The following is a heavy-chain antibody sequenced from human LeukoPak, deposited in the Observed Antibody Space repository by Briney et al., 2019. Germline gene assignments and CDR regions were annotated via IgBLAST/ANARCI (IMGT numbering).Heavy chain of an antibody. D-gene: IGHD6-25*01. CDR2: VSAYNGNT. CDR3: GRHDGGSGWPWLGIDY. Sequence: ASVKVSCKASGYTFSSYGISWVRQAPGQGLEWMGWVSAYNGNTNYAQKFQGRVTMTTDTPTSTVYMELRSLRSDDTAVYYCGRHDGGSGWPWLGIDYWGQGTLVTVSS. V-gene: IGHV1-18*01. J-gene: IGHJ4*02. CDR1: GYTFSSYG.